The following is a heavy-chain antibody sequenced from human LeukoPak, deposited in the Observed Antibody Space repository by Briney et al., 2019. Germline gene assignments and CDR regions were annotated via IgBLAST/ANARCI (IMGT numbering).Heavy chain of an antibody. Sequence: PGGSLRLSCAASGFAFSTNWMHWVRQAPGKGLVWVSHISTDARTITYADFVKGRFTISRDNSKNTLYLQMNSLRAEDTSVYYCAKDLGDSGPTPDSDYWGQGTLVTVSS. J-gene: IGHJ4*02. D-gene: IGHD1-26*01. V-gene: IGHV3-74*01. CDR3: AKDLGDSGPTPDSDY. CDR1: GFAFSTNW. CDR2: ISTDARTI.